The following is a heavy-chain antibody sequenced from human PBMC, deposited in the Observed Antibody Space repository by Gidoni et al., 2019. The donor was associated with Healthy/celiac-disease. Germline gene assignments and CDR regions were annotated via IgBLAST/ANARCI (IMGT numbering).Heavy chain of an antibody. Sequence: QVQLVQSGAEVKKPGASVKVSCKVSGYTLTELSMHWVRQAPGKGLEWMGGFDPEDGETIYAKKFQGRVTMTEDTSTDTAYMELSSLRSEDTAVYYCATHPPRSSWYDGLYDYWGQGTLVTVSS. CDR2: FDPEDGET. V-gene: IGHV1-24*01. J-gene: IGHJ4*02. CDR1: GYTLTELS. CDR3: ATHPPRSSWYDGLYDY. D-gene: IGHD6-13*01.